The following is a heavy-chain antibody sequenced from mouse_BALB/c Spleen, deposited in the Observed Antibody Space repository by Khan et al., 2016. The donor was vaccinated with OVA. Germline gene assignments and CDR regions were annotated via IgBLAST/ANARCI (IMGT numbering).Heavy chain of an antibody. V-gene: IGHV1-7*01. CDR1: GYTFTNYW. CDR2: INPSTGYT. Sequence: QVHVKQSGAELAKPGASVKMSCKASGYTFTNYWILWVKQRPGQGLEWIGYINPSTGYTEYNQNFKDKATLTADKSSSTAYMQLGSLTSEDAAVYYCARRGLRWDFDYWGQGTTLTVSS. J-gene: IGHJ2*01. CDR3: ARRGLRWDFDY. D-gene: IGHD1-1*01.